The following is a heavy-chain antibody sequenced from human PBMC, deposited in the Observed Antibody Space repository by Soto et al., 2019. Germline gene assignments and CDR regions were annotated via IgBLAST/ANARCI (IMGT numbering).Heavy chain of an antibody. CDR3: ARDGSVRYGDYGKYGMDV. D-gene: IGHD4-17*01. J-gene: IGHJ6*02. CDR1: GGSISSGGYY. CDR2: IYYSGST. V-gene: IGHV4-31*03. Sequence: PSETLSLTCTVSGGSISSGGYYWSWIRQHPGKGLEWIGYIYYSGSTYYNPSLKSRVTISVDTSKNQFSLKLSSVTAADTAVYYCARDGSVRYGDYGKYGMDVWGQGTTVNVSS.